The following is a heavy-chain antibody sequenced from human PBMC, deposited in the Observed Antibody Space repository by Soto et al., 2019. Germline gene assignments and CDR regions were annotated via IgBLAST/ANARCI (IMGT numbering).Heavy chain of an antibody. V-gene: IGHV5-10-1*01. CDR1: GYRFTNHL. Sequence: PGESLKTPRKSPGYRFTNHLISWGRQMPGEGLEWMGRLNPSDSYTNYSPSFQGHVTISADKSISTAYLQWSSLKASDTALYFCERYGRHLARYFNFGLDPWCQRTTVTVSS. D-gene: IGHD3-9*01. J-gene: IGHJ6*02. CDR3: ERYGRHLARYFNFGLDP. CDR2: LNPSDSYT.